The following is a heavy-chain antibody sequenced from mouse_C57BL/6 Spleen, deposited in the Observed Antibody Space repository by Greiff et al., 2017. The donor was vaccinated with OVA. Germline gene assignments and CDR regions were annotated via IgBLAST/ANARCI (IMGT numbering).Heavy chain of an antibody. V-gene: IGHV1-55*01. CDR3: ARRNYGSSAPFDY. Sequence: QVQLQQPGAELVKPGASVKMSCKASGYTFTSYWITWVKQRPGQGLEWIGDIYHGSGSTNYNEKFKSKATLTVDTSSSTAYMQLSSLTSEDSAVYYCARRNYGSSAPFDYWGQGTTLTVSS. CDR1: GYTFTSYW. CDR2: IYHGSGST. J-gene: IGHJ2*01. D-gene: IGHD1-1*01.